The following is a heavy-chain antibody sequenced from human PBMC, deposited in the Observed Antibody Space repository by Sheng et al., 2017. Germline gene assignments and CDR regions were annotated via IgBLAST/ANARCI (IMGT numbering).Heavy chain of an antibody. V-gene: IGHV3-21*02. CDR3: ARDGGGYFLYGMDV. CDR2: ISSSSRFI. CDR1: GFTFRSYG. Sequence: EVQLLESGGGVVQPGRSLSLSCAASGFTFRSYGMQWVRQAPGKGLEWVSSISSSSRFIYYAESVKGRFTISRDNSKNTVYLQMNSLRAEDTAVYYCARDGGGYFLYGMDVWGQGTTVTVSS. D-gene: IGHD2-15*01. J-gene: IGHJ6*02.